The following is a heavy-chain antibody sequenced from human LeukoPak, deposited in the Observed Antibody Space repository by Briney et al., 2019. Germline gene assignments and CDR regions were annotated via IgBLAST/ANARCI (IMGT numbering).Heavy chain of an antibody. CDR2: SYYSGGT. V-gene: IGHV4-59*01. Sequence: SETLSLTCTVSGGSISGYFWSWFRQPPGKGLEWIGSSYYSGGTNYNRSLKSRVTISVDTSKNQFSLKLSSVTAADTAVYYCARVYDYDSSVSDAFDIWGRGTMVTVSS. J-gene: IGHJ3*02. CDR1: GGSISGYF. D-gene: IGHD3-22*01. CDR3: ARVYDYDSSVSDAFDI.